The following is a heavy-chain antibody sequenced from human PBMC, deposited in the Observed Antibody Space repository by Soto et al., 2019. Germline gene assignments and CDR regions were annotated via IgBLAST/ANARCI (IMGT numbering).Heavy chain of an antibody. V-gene: IGHV1-58*01. CDR3: AATDYGDGGWFDH. CDR1: GFTFTSSA. D-gene: IGHD4-17*01. J-gene: IGHJ5*02. CDR2: IVVGSVNT. Sequence: QVQLVQSGPEVKKPGTSVKVSCKASGFTFTSSAVQWVRQARGQRLEWIGWIVVGSVNTNYAQKFQERVTITRDMSTSTAYMELSSLSSEATAVYYCAATDYGDGGWFDHWGKGTLVTVAS.